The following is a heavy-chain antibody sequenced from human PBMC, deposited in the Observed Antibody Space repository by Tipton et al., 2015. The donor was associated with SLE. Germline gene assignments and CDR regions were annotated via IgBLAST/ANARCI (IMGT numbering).Heavy chain of an antibody. CDR2: IYYSGST. V-gene: IGHV4-59*12. CDR3: ARAGFIDGSYSYFQH. CDR1: GGSISSYY. Sequence: TLSLTCTVSGGSISSYYWSWIRQPPGKGLEWIGYIYYSGSTNYNPSLKSRVTISVDTSKNQFSLKLSSVTAADTAVYYCARAGFIDGSYSYFQHWGQGTLVTVSS. D-gene: IGHD1-26*01. J-gene: IGHJ1*01.